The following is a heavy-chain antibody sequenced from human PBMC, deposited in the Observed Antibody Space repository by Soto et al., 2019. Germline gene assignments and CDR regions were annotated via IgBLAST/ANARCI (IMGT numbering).Heavy chain of an antibody. CDR3: ARGYDSSGYYYVTAFDI. CDR1: GFTFDDYG. V-gene: IGHV3-20*04. Sequence: PGGSLRLSCAASGFTFDDYGMSWVRQAPGKGLEWVSGINWNGGSTGYADSVKGRFTISRDNAKNSLYLQMNSLRAEDTVLYYCARGYDSSGYYYVTAFDIWGQGTMVTVSS. J-gene: IGHJ3*02. CDR2: INWNGGST. D-gene: IGHD3-22*01.